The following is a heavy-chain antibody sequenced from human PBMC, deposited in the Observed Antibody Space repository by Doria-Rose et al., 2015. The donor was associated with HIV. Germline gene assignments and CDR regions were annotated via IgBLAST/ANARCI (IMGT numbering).Heavy chain of an antibody. Sequence: QITLKESGPVLVKPTGTLTLTCTVSGVSLSSPGMGVSWIRQPPGKALEWLANIFSDDERSYKTSLKSRLTISRSTSKSQVVLTMTDTDPVDTATYYCARIKSSRWYHKYYFDFWGQGTLVIVSA. J-gene: IGHJ4*02. CDR3: ARIKSSRWYHKYYFDF. CDR1: GVSLSSPGMG. CDR2: IFSDDER. V-gene: IGHV2-26*01. D-gene: IGHD6-13*01.